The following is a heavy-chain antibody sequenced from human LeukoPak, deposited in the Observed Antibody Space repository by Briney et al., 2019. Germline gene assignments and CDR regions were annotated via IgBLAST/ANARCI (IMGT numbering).Heavy chain of an antibody. V-gene: IGHV4-59*01. D-gene: IGHD6-19*01. CDR1: GGSISSYY. J-gene: IGHJ5*02. CDR3: ARASSGWYNWFDP. Sequence: SETLSLTSTVSGGSISSYYWSWIRQSPGKGLEWIGYIYYSGSTNFNPSLKSRVTISVDTSKNQFSLKLRSVTAADTAVYYCARASSGWYNWFDPWGQGTLVTVSS. CDR2: IYYSGST.